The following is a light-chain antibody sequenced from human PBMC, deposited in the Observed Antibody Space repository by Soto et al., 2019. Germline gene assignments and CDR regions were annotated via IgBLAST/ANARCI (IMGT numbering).Light chain of an antibody. Sequence: TLSVSPGERATLSCRASQGISNSLAWYQQKPGQAPRLLIYGVSTRATGIPARFSGSGSGTEFTLTISSLQSEDFAVYYCQQYHHWPSLPFGRGPQVDIK. CDR1: QGISNS. CDR2: GVS. J-gene: IGKJ4*01. V-gene: IGKV3-15*01. CDR3: QQYHHWPSLP.